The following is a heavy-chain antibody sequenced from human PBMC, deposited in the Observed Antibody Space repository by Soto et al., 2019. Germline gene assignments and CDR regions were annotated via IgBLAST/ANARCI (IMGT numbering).Heavy chain of an antibody. CDR3: AREVVVVRAAKNGEFDY. CDR1: GGSISSGDYY. CDR2: IYYSGST. V-gene: IGHV4-30-4*01. D-gene: IGHD2-2*01. Sequence: SETLSLTCTVSGGSISSGDYYWSWIRQPPGKGLEWIGYIYYSGSTYYNPSLKSRVTISVDTSKNQFSLKLSSVTAADTAVYYCAREVVVVRAAKNGEFDYWGQGTLVTVSP. J-gene: IGHJ4*02.